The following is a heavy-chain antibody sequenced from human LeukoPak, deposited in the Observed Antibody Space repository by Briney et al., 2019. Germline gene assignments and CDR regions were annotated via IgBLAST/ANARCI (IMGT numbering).Heavy chain of an antibody. J-gene: IGHJ6*02. Sequence: SETLSLTCAVYGGSFSGYYWSWIRQPPGKGLEWIGEINHGGSTNYNPSLKSRVTISVDTSKNQFSLKLSSVTAADTAVYYCARGAPGDIAAAGADYYYGMDVWGQGTTVTVSS. CDR1: GGSFSGYY. V-gene: IGHV4-34*01. D-gene: IGHD6-13*01. CDR3: ARGAPGDIAAAGADYYYGMDV. CDR2: INHGGST.